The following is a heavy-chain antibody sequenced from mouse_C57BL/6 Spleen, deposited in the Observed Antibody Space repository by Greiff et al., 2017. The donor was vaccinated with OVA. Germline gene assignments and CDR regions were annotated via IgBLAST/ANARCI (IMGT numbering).Heavy chain of an antibody. J-gene: IGHJ3*01. V-gene: IGHV5-17*01. CDR1: GFTFSDYG. D-gene: IGHD3-2*02. CDR2: ISSGSSTI. CDR3: ARPAQGRGFAY. Sequence: EVKLMESGGGLVKPGGSLKLSCAASGFTFSDYGMHWVRQAPEKGLEWVAYISSGSSTIYYADTVKGRFTISRDNAKNTLFLQMTSLRSEDTAMYYCARPAQGRGFAYWGQGTLVTVSA.